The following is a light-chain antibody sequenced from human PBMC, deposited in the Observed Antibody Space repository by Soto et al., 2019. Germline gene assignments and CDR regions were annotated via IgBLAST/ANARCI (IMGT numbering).Light chain of an antibody. J-gene: IGLJ1*01. V-gene: IGLV2-23*01. CDR2: KGT. CDR3: GSFAHESTYV. CDR1: SSDVGAYNS. Sequence: QSALAQPASVSGSPGQSITISCTGTSSDVGAYNSVSWYQQHPHRAPQVIIYKGTQRPSGVSNRFAGSTSGNAASLTISDLQTDDVADYFCGSFAHESTYVCGTGTKVTVL.